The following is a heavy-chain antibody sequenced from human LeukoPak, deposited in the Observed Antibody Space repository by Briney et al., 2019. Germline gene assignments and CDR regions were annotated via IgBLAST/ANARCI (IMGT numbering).Heavy chain of an antibody. CDR1: GGSLSGYY. CDR2: INHSGST. CDR3: AIGYYYGSGPFDY. V-gene: IGHV4-34*01. J-gene: IGHJ4*02. Sequence: SETLSLTCAVYGGSLSGYYWSWIRQPPGKGLEWIREINHSGSTNYNPSLKSRVTISVDTSKNQFSLKLSSVTAADTAVYYCAIGYYYGSGPFDYWGQGTLVTVSS. D-gene: IGHD3-10*01.